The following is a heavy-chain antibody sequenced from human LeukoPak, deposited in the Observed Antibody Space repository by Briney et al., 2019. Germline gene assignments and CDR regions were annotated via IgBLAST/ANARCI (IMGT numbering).Heavy chain of an antibody. V-gene: IGHV3-30*03. CDR1: GITFSSHG. Sequence: SGGSLGLSCVASGITFSSHGMDWVRQAPGKGLEWVAVIAADGGVKHYADSVKGRFTLSRDKSKNTLYLQMNSLSVEDTAVYYCAREATWGQWYFDHWGQGTPVTVSS. J-gene: IGHJ4*02. CDR3: AREATWGQWYFDH. D-gene: IGHD6-19*01. CDR2: IAADGGVK.